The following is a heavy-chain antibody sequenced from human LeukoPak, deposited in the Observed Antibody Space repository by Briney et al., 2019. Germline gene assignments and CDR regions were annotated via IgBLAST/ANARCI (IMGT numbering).Heavy chain of an antibody. CDR3: ARDAPYYGSGSYYNSYGMDV. D-gene: IGHD3-10*01. V-gene: IGHV3-74*01. CDR1: GFTFSSYW. CDR2: INSDGSST. Sequence: GGSLRLSCAASGFTFSSYWMHWVRQAPGKGLVWVSRINSDGSSTSYADSVKGRFTISRDNAKNTLYLQMNSLRAEDTAVYYCARDAPYYGSGSYYNSYGMDVWGQGTTVTVSS. J-gene: IGHJ6*02.